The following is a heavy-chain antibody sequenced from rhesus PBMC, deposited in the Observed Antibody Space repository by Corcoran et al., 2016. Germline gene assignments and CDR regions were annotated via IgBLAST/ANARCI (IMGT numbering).Heavy chain of an antibody. Sequence: QVTLKESGPALVKPTQTLTLTCTYSGFSITTSGLGEGWIRQPPGKALEWLALIYWDEYKQYRTSLTNRLTISKDTSQHQVVLTMTNMDPVTTAPYYCALRPYCSGTYCSPHFDYWGQGVLVTVSS. CDR1: GFSITTSGLG. CDR2: IYWDEYK. V-gene: IGHV2-174*01. D-gene: IGHD2-15*01. CDR3: ALRPYCSGTYCSPHFDY. J-gene: IGHJ4*01.